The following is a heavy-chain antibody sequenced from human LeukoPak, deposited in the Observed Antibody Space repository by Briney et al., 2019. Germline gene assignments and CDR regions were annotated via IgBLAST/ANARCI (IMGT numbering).Heavy chain of an antibody. CDR1: GGTFSSYA. CDR2: IIPIFGTA. Sequence: ASVKVSCKASGGTFSSYAISWVRQAPGQGLEWMGGIIPIFGTANYAQKFQGRVTITTDESTSTAYTELSSLRSEDTAVYYCATDPAAMPNNRRAFDIWGQGTVVTVSS. CDR3: ATDPAAMPNNRRAFDI. V-gene: IGHV1-69*05. D-gene: IGHD2-2*01. J-gene: IGHJ3*02.